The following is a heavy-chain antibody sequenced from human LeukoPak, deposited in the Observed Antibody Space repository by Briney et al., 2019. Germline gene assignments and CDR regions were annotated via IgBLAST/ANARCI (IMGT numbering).Heavy chain of an antibody. CDR1: GYTFTGYY. J-gene: IGHJ4*02. V-gene: IGHV1-2*02. D-gene: IGHD4-23*01. CDR2: INPNSGGT. Sequence: ASVKVSCKASGYTFTGYYLHWVRQAPGQGLEWVGWINPNSGGTNYAQKFQGRVTMTRDTSINTVYMELSWLRSDDTAVYYCARDSDGGAPVGLWGQGTLVTVSS. CDR3: ARDSDGGAPVGL.